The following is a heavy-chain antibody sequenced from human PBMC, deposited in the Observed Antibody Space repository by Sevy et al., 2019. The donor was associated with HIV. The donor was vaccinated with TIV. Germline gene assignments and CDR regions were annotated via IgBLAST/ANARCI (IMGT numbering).Heavy chain of an antibody. CDR2: IYYSGST. D-gene: IGHD2-2*01. CDR1: GGSISSGGYY. V-gene: IGHV4-31*03. Sequence: SETLSLTCTVSGGSISSGGYYWSWIRQHPGKGLEWIGYIYYSGSTYYNPSLKSRVTISVDTSKNQFSLKLSSVTAADTAVYYCARVRLRVVVPAAMDAYFDYRGQGTLVTVSS. J-gene: IGHJ4*02. CDR3: ARVRLRVVVPAAMDAYFDY.